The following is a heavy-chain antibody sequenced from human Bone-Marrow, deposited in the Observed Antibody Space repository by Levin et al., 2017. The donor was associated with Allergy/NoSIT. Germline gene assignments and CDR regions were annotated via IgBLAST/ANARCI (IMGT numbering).Heavy chain of an antibody. D-gene: IGHD6-13*01. J-gene: IGHJ4*02. CDR2: IFHRGNT. V-gene: IGHV4-38-2*01. CDR3: ARGATFTSSWADY. Sequence: PSETLSLTCAVSGYSITSGHYWGWIRQPPGKGLEWIGTIFHRGNTYYNPSLQSRVSLSVDTSNNHFSLHLSSVTAADTAVYYCARGATFTSSWADYWGKGALVTVSS. CDR1: GYSITSGHY.